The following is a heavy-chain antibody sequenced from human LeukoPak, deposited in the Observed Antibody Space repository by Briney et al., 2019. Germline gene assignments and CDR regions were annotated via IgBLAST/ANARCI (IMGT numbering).Heavy chain of an antibody. CDR1: GGTFSSYA. CDR2: INPNSGGT. V-gene: IGHV1-2*02. CDR3: ARDTPTYYYDSSGYYYSDY. D-gene: IGHD3-22*01. J-gene: IGHJ4*02. Sequence: GASVKVSCKASGGTFSSYAISWVRQAPGQGLEWMGWINPNSGGTNYAQKFQGRVTMTRDTSISTAYMELSRLRSDDTAVYYCARDTPTYYYDSSGYYYSDYWGQGTLVTVSS.